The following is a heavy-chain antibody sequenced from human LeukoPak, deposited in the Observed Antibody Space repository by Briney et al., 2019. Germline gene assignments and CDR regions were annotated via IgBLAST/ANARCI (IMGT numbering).Heavy chain of an antibody. CDR1: GFTFSSYN. CDR3: ARLLDVFDI. V-gene: IGHV3-48*01. Sequence: GGSLRLSCAASGFTFSSYNMNWVRQAPGKGLEWVSYISPSSSTIFYADSLKGRFTISRDNSKNTLYLQMNSLRAEDTAVYYCARLLDVFDIWGQGIMVTVSS. CDR2: ISPSSSTI. J-gene: IGHJ3*02.